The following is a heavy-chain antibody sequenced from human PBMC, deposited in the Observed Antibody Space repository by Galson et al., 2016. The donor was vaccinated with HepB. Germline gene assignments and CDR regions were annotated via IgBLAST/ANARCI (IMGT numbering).Heavy chain of an antibody. V-gene: IGHV3-74*01. Sequence: SLRLSCAASGFTLSQYWMHWVRQAPGEGLMWVSRINPEETTTNYADSVKGRFYVSRDNAKNTLYLQMNSLRVEGTALYYCLRGGLEPFDYWGQGTLATVSS. CDR1: GFTLSQYW. D-gene: IGHD1-1*01. CDR2: INPEETTT. CDR3: LRGGLEPFDY. J-gene: IGHJ4*02.